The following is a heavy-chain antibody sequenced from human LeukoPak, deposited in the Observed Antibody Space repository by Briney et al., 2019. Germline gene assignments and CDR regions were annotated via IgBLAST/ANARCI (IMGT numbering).Heavy chain of an antibody. CDR3: ARLYGSGSYIKFAVDY. D-gene: IGHD3-10*01. Sequence: ASVKVSCKASGGTFRSYAISWVRQAPGQGLEWMGWINPNSGGTNYAQKFQGRVTMTRDTSISTAYMELSRLRSDDTAVYYCARLYGSGSYIKFAVDYWGQGTLVTVSS. CDR2: INPNSGGT. J-gene: IGHJ4*02. CDR1: GGTFRSYA. V-gene: IGHV1-2*02.